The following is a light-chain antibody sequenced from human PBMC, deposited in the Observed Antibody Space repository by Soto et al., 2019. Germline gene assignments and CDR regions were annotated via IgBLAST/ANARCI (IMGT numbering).Light chain of an antibody. J-gene: IGKJ2*01. CDR2: GAS. CDR3: QQYSNWPPYT. CDR1: QSVNSN. Sequence: EIEMTQSPATLSVSPGERATLSCRASQSVNSNLAWYQVKPGQAPRLLIYGASTRATGIPARFSGSGSGTEFTLTITSLQSEDFAVYYCQQYSNWPPYTFGQGTKLEIK. V-gene: IGKV3-15*01.